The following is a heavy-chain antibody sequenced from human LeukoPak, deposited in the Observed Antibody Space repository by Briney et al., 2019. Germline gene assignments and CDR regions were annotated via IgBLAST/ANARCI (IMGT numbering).Heavy chain of an antibody. V-gene: IGHV4-59*01. CDR2: IYYSGSN. J-gene: IGHJ2*01. D-gene: IGHD2-21*02. CDR3: ARVQGYCGGDCPHFDL. Sequence: SETLSLTCTVSGGSISSYYWSRIRQPPGKGLEWIGYIYYSGSNNYNPSLKSRVTISVDTSKNQFSLKLSSVTAADTAVYYCARVQGYCGGDCPHFDLWGRGTLVTVSS. CDR1: GGSISSYY.